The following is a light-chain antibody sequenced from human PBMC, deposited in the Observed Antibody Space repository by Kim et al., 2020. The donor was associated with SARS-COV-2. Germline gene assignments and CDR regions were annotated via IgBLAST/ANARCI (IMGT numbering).Light chain of an antibody. CDR1: SSDVGGYNS. Sequence: QSALTQPASVSGSPGQTITISCTGTSSDVGGYNSVSWYQQYPGRVPTLIIYDVTKQPSGVSHRFSGSKSGNTASLTISGLQTGDEAHYYCSSYTSSRTWVFGGGTQLTVL. J-gene: IGLJ3*02. CDR2: DVT. V-gene: IGLV2-14*03. CDR3: SSYTSSRTWV.